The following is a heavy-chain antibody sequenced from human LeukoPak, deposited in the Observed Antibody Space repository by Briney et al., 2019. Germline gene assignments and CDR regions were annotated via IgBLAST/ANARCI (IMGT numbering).Heavy chain of an antibody. CDR2: TYSGDTT. CDR1: GFTLSTYT. J-gene: IGHJ4*02. V-gene: IGHV3-66*01. CDR3: ARERPDSRNLDS. D-gene: IGHD1-14*01. Sequence: GGSLRLSCAVSGFTLSTYTMNWVRQAPGKGLEWVSITYSGDTTYYADSVKGRVIISRDESKNTLSLQMNDLRVEDTAVYYCARERPDSRNLDSWGRGALVTVSS.